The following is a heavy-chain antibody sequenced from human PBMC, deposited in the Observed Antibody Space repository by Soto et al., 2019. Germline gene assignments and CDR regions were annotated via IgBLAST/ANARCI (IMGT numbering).Heavy chain of an antibody. CDR2: MYYTGRT. V-gene: IGHV4-31*03. CDR3: ARRREFSNWDSGADDFDI. J-gene: IGHJ3*02. CDR1: GGSISSGAYY. Sequence: QVQLQESGPGLVNPSQTLSLTCTVSGGSISSGAYYWSWIRQHPGKGPEWIGYMYYTGRTYYNPSLTSRVIISGDTSKNQFSLNMTSVTAADTAVYYGARRREFSNWDSGADDFDIWGQGTMVTVSS. D-gene: IGHD1-7*01.